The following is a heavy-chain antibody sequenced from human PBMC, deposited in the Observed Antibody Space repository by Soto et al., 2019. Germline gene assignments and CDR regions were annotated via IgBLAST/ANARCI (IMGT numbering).Heavy chain of an antibody. D-gene: IGHD4-17*01. CDR1: GSAFSQCD. Sequence: QVQLVQSGAEVKKPGASGKVSCKASGSAFSQCDIHWMRQAPGQGPEWMGWINPNRGRTQFAQKFQGWVTMTRDTSIKTVYMELSGLKSDATAVYYCARESEGTTATLDYYYFYMGVWGKWTTVSVSS. J-gene: IGHJ6*03. V-gene: IGHV1-2*04. CDR3: ARESEGTTATLDYYYFYMGV. CDR2: INPNRGRT.